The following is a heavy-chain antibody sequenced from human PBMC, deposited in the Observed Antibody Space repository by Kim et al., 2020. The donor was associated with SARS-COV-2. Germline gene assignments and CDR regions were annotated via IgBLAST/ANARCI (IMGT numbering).Heavy chain of an antibody. CDR3: LAEIGSRSFDH. Sequence: GGSLRLSCAASGFTFSAHALHWVRQAPGKGLEWVALIAYDGSHISYPDSVKGRFIISRDNTKSTLYLQMNSQRPEDTAAYYCLAEIGSRSFDHWGQGTLVSASA. CDR1: GFTFSAHA. CDR2: IAYDGSHI. J-gene: IGHJ4*02. V-gene: IGHV3-30-3*01. D-gene: IGHD3-10*01.